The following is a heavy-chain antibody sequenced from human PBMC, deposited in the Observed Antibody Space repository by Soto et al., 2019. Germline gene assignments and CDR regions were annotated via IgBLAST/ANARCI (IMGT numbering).Heavy chain of an antibody. CDR3: AREDSGSYYLGFDY. Sequence: SETLSLTCTVSGGSISSYYWSWIRQPPGKGLEWIGYIYYSGSTNYNPSLKSRVTISVDTSKNQFSLKLSSVTAADTAVYYCAREDSGSYYLGFDYWGQGTLVTVSS. CDR1: GGSISSYY. CDR2: IYYSGST. V-gene: IGHV4-59*01. J-gene: IGHJ4*02. D-gene: IGHD1-26*01.